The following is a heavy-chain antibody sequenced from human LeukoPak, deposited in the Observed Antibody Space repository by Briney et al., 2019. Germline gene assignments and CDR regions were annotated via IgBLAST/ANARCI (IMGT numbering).Heavy chain of an antibody. J-gene: IGHJ4*02. Sequence: GGSLRLSCAASGFTFSTYWMSWVRQAPGKGLEWVALIWYDGSNKYYADSVKGRLTISRDNSKNTLYLQMNSLRAEDTAVYYCAREGPRGNSQFDYWGQGTLVTVSS. CDR2: IWYDGSNK. CDR1: GFTFSTYW. D-gene: IGHD2/OR15-2a*01. V-gene: IGHV3-33*08. CDR3: AREGPRGNSQFDY.